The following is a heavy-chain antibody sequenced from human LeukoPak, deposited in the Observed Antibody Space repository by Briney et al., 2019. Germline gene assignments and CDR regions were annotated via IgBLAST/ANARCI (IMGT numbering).Heavy chain of an antibody. CDR3: ARDSYGGSSGVEFDY. D-gene: IGHD6-6*01. CDR2: VNPNSGGT. CDR1: GYTFTDYY. J-gene: IGHJ4*02. V-gene: IGHV1-2*02. Sequence: GASVKVSCKASGYTFTDYYMHWVRQAPGQGLEWMGWVNPNSGGTNYAPEFQGRVTLTRETSINTAYMELSSLRSGDTAVYYCARDSYGGSSGVEFDYWGQGTLVTVSS.